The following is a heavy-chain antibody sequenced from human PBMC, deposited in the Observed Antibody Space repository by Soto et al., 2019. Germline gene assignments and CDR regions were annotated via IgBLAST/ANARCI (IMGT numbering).Heavy chain of an antibody. V-gene: IGHV4-31*03. J-gene: IGHJ4*02. D-gene: IGHD6-13*01. CDR2: IYYSGST. CDR3: ARDPAADRGIYFDY. Sequence: SETLSLTCTVSGGSISSGGYYWSWIRQHPGKGLEWIGYIYYSGSTYYNPSLKSRVTISVDTSKNQFSLKLSSVTAADTAVYYCARDPAADRGIYFDYWGQGTLVTVSS. CDR1: GGSISSGGYY.